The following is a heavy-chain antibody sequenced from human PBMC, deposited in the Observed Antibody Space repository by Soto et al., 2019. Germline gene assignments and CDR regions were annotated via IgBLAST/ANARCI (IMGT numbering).Heavy chain of an antibody. V-gene: IGHV3-30-3*01. CDR3: ARDLYYYDSSGYPPAGYYYGMDV. Sequence: GGSLRLSCAASGFTFSSYAIHWVRQAPGKGLEWVAVISYDGSNKYYADSVKGRFTISRDNSKNTLYLQMNSLRAEDTAVYYCARDLYYYDSSGYPPAGYYYGMDVWGQGTTVTVSS. J-gene: IGHJ6*02. D-gene: IGHD3-22*01. CDR1: GFTFSSYA. CDR2: ISYDGSNK.